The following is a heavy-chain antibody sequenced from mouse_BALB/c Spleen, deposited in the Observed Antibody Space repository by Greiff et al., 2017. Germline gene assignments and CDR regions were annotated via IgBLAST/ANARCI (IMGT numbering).Heavy chain of an antibody. D-gene: IGHD1-1*01. CDR1: GYSITSGYY. CDR3: ARDYYEDAMDY. Sequence: ESGPGLVKPSQSLSLTCSVTGYSITSGYYWNWIRQFPGNKLEWMGYISYDGSNNYNPSLKNRISITRDTSKNQFFLKLNSVTTEDTATYYCARDYYEDAMDYWGQGTSVTVSS. V-gene: IGHV3-6*02. CDR2: ISYDGSN. J-gene: IGHJ4*01.